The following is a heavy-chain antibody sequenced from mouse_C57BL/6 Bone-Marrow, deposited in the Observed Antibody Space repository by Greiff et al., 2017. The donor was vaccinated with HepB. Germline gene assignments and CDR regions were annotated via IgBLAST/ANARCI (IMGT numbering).Heavy chain of an antibody. CDR2: INPSSGYT. CDR1: GYTFTSYT. CDR3: ARSTVDAMDY. Sequence: LVESGAELARPGASVKMSCKASGYTFTSYTMHWVKQRPGQGLEWIGYINPSSGYTKYNQKFKDKATLTADKSSSTAYMQLSSLTSEDSAVYYCARSTVDAMDYWGQGTSVTVSS. V-gene: IGHV1-4*01. J-gene: IGHJ4*01. D-gene: IGHD1-1*01.